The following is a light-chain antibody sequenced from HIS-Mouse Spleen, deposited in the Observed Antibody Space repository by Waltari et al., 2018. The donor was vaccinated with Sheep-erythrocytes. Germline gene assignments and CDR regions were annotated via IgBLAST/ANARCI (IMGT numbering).Light chain of an antibody. V-gene: IGLV2-23*01. CDR3: CSYAGSSTPWV. Sequence: QSALTQPASVSGSPGQSITISCTGTSSDVGSYNLVSWYQQHPGKAPKPMIYEGSKRPSGVSMRFSCSKSGNTASLTISGLQAEDEADYYCCSYAGSSTPWVFGGGTKLTVL. CDR2: EGS. CDR1: SSDVGSYNL. J-gene: IGLJ3*02.